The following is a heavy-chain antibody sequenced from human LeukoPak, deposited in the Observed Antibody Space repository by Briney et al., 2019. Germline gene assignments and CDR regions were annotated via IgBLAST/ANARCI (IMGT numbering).Heavy chain of an antibody. V-gene: IGHV3-48*02. CDR2: IRTTAEGAKYA. CDR3: SRGRNLEGPRLDY. CDR1: GFSFTDYP. Sequence: PGGSLRLSCATSGFSFTDYPMNWVRQAPGKGLEWISNIRTTAEGAKYAYYADSVKGRFTTARDNAKNSLYLQMNSLRDEDTAVYWCSRGRNLEGPRLDYWGQGTLVTVSS. D-gene: IGHD1-1*01. J-gene: IGHJ4*02.